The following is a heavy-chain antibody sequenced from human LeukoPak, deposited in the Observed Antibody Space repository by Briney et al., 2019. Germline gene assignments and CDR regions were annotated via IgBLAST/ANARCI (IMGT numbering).Heavy chain of an antibody. J-gene: IGHJ4*02. D-gene: IGHD6-13*01. V-gene: IGHV4-34*01. Sequence: PSETLSLTCAVYGGSFSGYYWSWIRQPPGKGLEWIGEIHHSGSTNYNPSLKSRVTISVDTSKNQFSLKLTSVTAADTAVYYCARGSSLAAAGTGYSFDYWGQGTQVTVSS. CDR3: ARGSSLAAAGTGYSFDY. CDR1: GGSFSGYY. CDR2: IHHSGST.